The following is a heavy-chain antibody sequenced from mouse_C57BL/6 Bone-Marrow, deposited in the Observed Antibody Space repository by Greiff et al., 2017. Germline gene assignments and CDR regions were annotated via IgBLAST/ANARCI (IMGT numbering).Heavy chain of an antibody. J-gene: IGHJ3*01. CDR3: ARRGRLAWFAY. D-gene: IGHD2-4*01. Sequence: QVQLKESGPELVKPGASVKLSCKASGYTFTSYDINWVKQRPGQGLAWIGWIYPRDGSTKYNEKFKGKATLTVDTSSSTAYMELHSLTSEDSAVYFCARRGRLAWFAYWGEGTLVTVSA. CDR1: GYTFTSYD. V-gene: IGHV1-85*01. CDR2: IYPRDGST.